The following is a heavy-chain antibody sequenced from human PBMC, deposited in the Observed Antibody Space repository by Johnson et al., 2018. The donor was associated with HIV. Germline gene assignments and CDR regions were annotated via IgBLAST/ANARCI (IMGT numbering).Heavy chain of an antibody. CDR2: I. CDR3: AKDRGYGGNLDAFDI. D-gene: IGHD4-23*01. Sequence: VQLVESGGGVVQPGRSLRLSCAASAFPFDDHALHWVRQSPGTGLQWFSIILKGRFTISRDNAKNTLYLQMNSLRAEDTAVYYCAKDRGYGGNLDAFDIWGQGTMVTVSS. CDR1: AFPFDDHA. V-gene: IGHV3-9*01. J-gene: IGHJ3*02.